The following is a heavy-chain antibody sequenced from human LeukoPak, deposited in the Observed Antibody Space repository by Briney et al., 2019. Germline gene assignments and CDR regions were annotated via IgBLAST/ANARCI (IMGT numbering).Heavy chain of an antibody. D-gene: IGHD3-22*01. CDR1: GGTFSSYA. CDR3: ASGYYDSSGYYDDAFDI. J-gene: IGHJ3*02. Sequence: SVKVSCKASGGTFSSYAISWVRQAPGQGLEWMGRIIAIFGTANYAQKFQGRVTITTDESTSTAYMELSSLRSEDTAVYYCASGYYDSSGYYDDAFDIWGQGTMVTVSS. CDR2: IIAIFGTA. V-gene: IGHV1-69*05.